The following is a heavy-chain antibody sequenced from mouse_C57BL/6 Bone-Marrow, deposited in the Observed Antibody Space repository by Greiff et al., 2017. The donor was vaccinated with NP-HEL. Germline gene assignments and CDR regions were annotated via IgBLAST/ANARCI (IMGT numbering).Heavy chain of an antibody. J-gene: IGHJ4*01. D-gene: IGHD2-2*01. CDR3: TRCGYDDYYAMDY. CDR1: GYTFTSYW. V-gene: IGHV1-5*01. CDR2: IYPGNSDT. Sequence: EVHLVESGTVLARPGASVKMSCKTSGYTFTSYWMHWVKQRPGQGLEWIGAIYPGNSDTSYNQKFKGKAKLTAVTSASTAYMELSSLTNEDSADYYCTRCGYDDYYAMDYWGQGTSVTVSS.